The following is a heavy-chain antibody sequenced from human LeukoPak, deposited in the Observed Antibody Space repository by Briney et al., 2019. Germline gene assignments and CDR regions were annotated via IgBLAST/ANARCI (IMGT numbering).Heavy chain of an antibody. CDR2: ISHDGSNK. J-gene: IGHJ4*02. CDR3: SGGYHWSDY. V-gene: IGHV3-30*03. Sequence: GGSLRLSCAASGFTFSSYGMHWVRQAPGKGLEWVALISHDGSNKYYADSVKGRFTISRDNSKNTLYLQMNSLRAEDTAVYYCSGGYHWSDYWGREPWSPSPQ. D-gene: IGHD5-12*01. CDR1: GFTFSSYG.